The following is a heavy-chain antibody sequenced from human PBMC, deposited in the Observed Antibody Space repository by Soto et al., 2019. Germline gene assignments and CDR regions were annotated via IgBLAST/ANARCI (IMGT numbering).Heavy chain of an antibody. CDR3: AREGFRGDPVYY. V-gene: IGHV3-11*06. CDR2: ISSSSSYT. CDR1: GFTFSDYY. J-gene: IGHJ4*02. Sequence: PGGSLRLSCAASGFTFSDYYMSWIRQAPGKGLEWVSYISSSSSYTNYADSVKGRFTISRDNAKNSLYLQMNSLRAEDTAVYYCAREGFRGDPVYYWGQGTLVPSPQ. D-gene: IGHD4-17*01.